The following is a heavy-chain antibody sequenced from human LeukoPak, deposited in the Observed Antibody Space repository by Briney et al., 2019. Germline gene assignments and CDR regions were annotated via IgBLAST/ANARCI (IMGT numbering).Heavy chain of an antibody. CDR2: IQYDGSIK. Sequence: PGGSLRLSCAASGFTFSGHGMHWVRQAPGKGLEWVTFIQYDGSIKFYADSVKGRFTISRDNSKNTLYLQMNSLRAEDTAVYYCAREYERGYFDYWGQGTLVTVSS. J-gene: IGHJ4*02. CDR3: AREYERGYFDY. CDR1: GFTFSGHG. D-gene: IGHD1-1*01. V-gene: IGHV3-30*02.